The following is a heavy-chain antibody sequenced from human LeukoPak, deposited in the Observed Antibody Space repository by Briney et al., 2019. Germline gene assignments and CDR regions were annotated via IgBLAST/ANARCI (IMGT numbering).Heavy chain of an antibody. CDR2: IKQDGSDK. CDR1: GFTFSTYW. Sequence: PGGSPRLSCAASGFTFSTYWMTWARQAPGKGLEWVANIKQDGSDKYYVDSVKGRFTISRDNANNSLYLQMNSLRAEDTSVYYCARETAMAYWGQGTLVTVSS. V-gene: IGHV3-7*01. J-gene: IGHJ4*02. CDR3: ARETAMAY. D-gene: IGHD5-24*01.